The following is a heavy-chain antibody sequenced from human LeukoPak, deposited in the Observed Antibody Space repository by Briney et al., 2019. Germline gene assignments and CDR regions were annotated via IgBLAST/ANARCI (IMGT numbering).Heavy chain of an antibody. D-gene: IGHD5-18*01. Sequence: PGGSLRLSCAASGFTFSSYGMHWVRQAPGKGLEWVAVISYDGSNKYYADSVKGRFTFSRDNSKNTLYLQMNSLRAEDTAVYYCAKDRDSYGLFDYWGQGTLVTVFS. CDR1: GFTFSSYG. CDR2: ISYDGSNK. J-gene: IGHJ4*02. CDR3: AKDRDSYGLFDY. V-gene: IGHV3-30*18.